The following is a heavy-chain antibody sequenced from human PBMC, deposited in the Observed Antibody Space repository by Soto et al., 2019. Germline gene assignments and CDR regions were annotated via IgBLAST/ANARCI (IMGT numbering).Heavy chain of an antibody. CDR3: AIEGGYSGYDDY. CDR2: ISDYNGNT. V-gene: IGHV1-18*01. CDR1: GYPFTSYG. D-gene: IGHD5-12*01. Sequence: ASVKVSSKASGYPFTSYGISWVRQAPGQGLEWMGWISDYNGNTNYAQQLQGRVTMTTDTSTSTAYMELRSLRSDDTAVHYCAIEGGYSGYDDYWGQGTLVTVSS. J-gene: IGHJ4*02.